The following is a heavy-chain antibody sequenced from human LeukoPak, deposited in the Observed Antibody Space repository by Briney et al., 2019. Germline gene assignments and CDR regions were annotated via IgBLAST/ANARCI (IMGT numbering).Heavy chain of an antibody. CDR1: GFTFSSYS. J-gene: IGHJ3*02. CDR2: ISYDGSNK. Sequence: PGGSLRLSCAASGFTFSSYSMNWVRQAPGKGLEWVAVISYDGSNKYYADSVKGRFTISRDNSKNTLYLQMNSLRAEDTAVYYCARALGMMPIDIVVVPAAHRGADDAFDIWGQGTMVTVSS. V-gene: IGHV3-30*03. CDR3: ARALGMMPIDIVVVPAAHRGADDAFDI. D-gene: IGHD2-2*01.